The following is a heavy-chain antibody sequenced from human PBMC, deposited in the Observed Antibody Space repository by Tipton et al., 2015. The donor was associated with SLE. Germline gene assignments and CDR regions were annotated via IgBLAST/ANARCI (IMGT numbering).Heavy chain of an antibody. CDR3: TRAEFSSNWYMYWHFDL. J-gene: IGHJ2*01. V-gene: IGHV4-34*01. CDR2: IDHSGVT. CDR1: GRSFIGSY. Sequence: TLSFTCAVYGRSFIGSYWTWIRQPPGKGLEWIGDIDHSGVTHYNPSLKSRVTISRDTSGNQFSLNLSSVTASDTAVYFCTRAEFSSNWYMYWHFDLWGRGTLVTVSS. D-gene: IGHD6-13*01.